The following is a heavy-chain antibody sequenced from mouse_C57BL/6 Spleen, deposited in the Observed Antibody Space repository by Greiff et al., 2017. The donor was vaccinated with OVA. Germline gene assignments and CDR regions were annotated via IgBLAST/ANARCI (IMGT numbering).Heavy chain of an antibody. CDR2: IYPGDGDT. Sequence: VQLQQSGPELVKPGASVKISCKASGYAFSSSWMNWVKQRPGKGLEWIGRIYPGDGDTNYNGKFKGKATLTADKSSSTAYMQLSSLTSEDSAVYFCARIYYGSSQYYFDYWGQGTTLTVSS. CDR3: ARIYYGSSQYYFDY. CDR1: GYAFSSSW. V-gene: IGHV1-82*01. J-gene: IGHJ2*01. D-gene: IGHD1-1*01.